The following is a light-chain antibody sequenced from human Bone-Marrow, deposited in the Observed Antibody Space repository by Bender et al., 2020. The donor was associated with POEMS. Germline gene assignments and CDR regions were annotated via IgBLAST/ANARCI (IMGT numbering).Light chain of an antibody. Sequence: QSALTQPPSASGSPGQSVTISCTGTSSDVGTYNFVSWYQQHPGKAPKLLVSEVNKRPSGVSNRFSGSKSGNTASLTVSGLQAEDEADYYCTSYSASRQVVFGGGTKLTVL. CDR3: TSYSASRQVV. CDR2: EVN. V-gene: IGLV2-8*01. J-gene: IGLJ2*01. CDR1: SSDVGTYNF.